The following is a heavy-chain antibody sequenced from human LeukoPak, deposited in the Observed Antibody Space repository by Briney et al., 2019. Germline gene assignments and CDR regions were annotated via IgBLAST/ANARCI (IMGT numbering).Heavy chain of an antibody. CDR3: ARGVRGVLLGNFDY. CDR1: GGSFSGYY. Sequence: SETLSLTCAVYGGSFSGYYWSWIRQPPGKGLEWIGEINHSGSTNYNPSLKSRVTISVDTSKNQFSLKLSSVTAADTAVYYCARGVRGVLLGNFDYWGQGTLVTVSS. D-gene: IGHD3-10*01. J-gene: IGHJ4*02. CDR2: INHSGST. V-gene: IGHV4-34*01.